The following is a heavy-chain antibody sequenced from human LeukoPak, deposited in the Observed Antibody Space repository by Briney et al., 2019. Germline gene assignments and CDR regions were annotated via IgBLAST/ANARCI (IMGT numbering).Heavy chain of an antibody. J-gene: IGHJ3*02. D-gene: IGHD2-21*02. CDR3: AKWVLNPGVVVTASDAFDI. Sequence: GGSLRLSCAASGFTFSSYAMSWIRQAPGKGLEWVSAISGSGGSTYYADSVKGRFTISRDNSKNTLYLQMNSLRAEDTAVYYCAKWVLNPGVVVTASDAFDIWGQGTMVTVSS. CDR2: ISGSGGST. CDR1: GFTFSSYA. V-gene: IGHV3-23*01.